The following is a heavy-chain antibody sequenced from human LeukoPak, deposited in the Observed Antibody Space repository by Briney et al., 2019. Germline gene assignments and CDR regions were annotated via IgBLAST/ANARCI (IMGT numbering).Heavy chain of an antibody. V-gene: IGHV3-7*04. CDR3: ARVSVGATNYFDF. CDR1: GFTFSSYW. CDR2: VNCDGSEK. J-gene: IGHJ4*02. D-gene: IGHD1-26*01. Sequence: GGSLRLSCAASGFTFSSYWMSWVRQAPGKGLEWVASVNCDGSEKYYVDSVKGRFTISRDNARNSLYLQMNSLRAEDTAVYYCARVSVGATNYFDFWGQGTLVTVSS.